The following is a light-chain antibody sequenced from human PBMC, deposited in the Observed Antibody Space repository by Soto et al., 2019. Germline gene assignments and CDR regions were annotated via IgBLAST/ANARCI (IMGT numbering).Light chain of an antibody. CDR3: QQYKQSPVA. CDR1: HSVGSN. V-gene: IGKV3-15*01. CDR2: GAS. Sequence: LMTQSPTTLSVSPGETATLSCRASHSVGSNLAWYQQNPGQAPRLLIYGASARATGVPARFSGSGSATQFTLTISNPQSEDFGFYYCQQYKQSPVAFGGGTKVDIK. J-gene: IGKJ4*01.